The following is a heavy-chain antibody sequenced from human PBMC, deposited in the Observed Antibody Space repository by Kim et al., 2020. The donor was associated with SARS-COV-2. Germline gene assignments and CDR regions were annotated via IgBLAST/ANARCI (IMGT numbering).Heavy chain of an antibody. CDR3: ARGLLWGWFDP. CDR1: GGSISSYY. D-gene: IGHD3-10*01. V-gene: IGHV4-59*13. Sequence: SETLSLTCTVSGGSISSYYWSWIRQPPGKGLEWIGYIYYSGSTNYNPSLKSRVTISVDTSKNQFSLKLSSVTAADTAVYYCARGLLWGWFDPWGQGTLVTVSS. J-gene: IGHJ5*02. CDR2: IYYSGST.